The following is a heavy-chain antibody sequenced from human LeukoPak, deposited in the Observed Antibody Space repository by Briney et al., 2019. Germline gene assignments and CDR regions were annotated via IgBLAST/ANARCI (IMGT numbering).Heavy chain of an antibody. D-gene: IGHD6-19*01. CDR3: ARSTGYSSGWHRADY. CDR1: GGSISSGGYY. Sequence: SQNLSRNCTVSGGSISSGGYYWSWIRQHPGKGLEWIGYIYYSGSTYYNPSLKSRVTISVDTSKNQFSLKLSSVTAADMAVYYCARSTGYSSGWHRADYWGQGTLVTVSS. J-gene: IGHJ4*02. CDR2: IYYSGST. V-gene: IGHV4-31*03.